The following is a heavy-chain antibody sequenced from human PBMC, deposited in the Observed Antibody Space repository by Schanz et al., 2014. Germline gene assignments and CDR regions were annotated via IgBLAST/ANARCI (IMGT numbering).Heavy chain of an antibody. V-gene: IGHV3-11*05. CDR1: GFTFSDYY. CDR2: ISGTTTYT. Sequence: PGGSLRLSCAASGFTFSDYYMSWIRQAPGKGLEWVSYISGTTTYTNYADSVKDRFTISRDNAKNSLYLQMNSLRAEDTAVYYCAREQIMAAAGLVDYWGHGTLVTVSS. CDR3: AREQIMAAAGLVDY. J-gene: IGHJ4*01. D-gene: IGHD6-13*01.